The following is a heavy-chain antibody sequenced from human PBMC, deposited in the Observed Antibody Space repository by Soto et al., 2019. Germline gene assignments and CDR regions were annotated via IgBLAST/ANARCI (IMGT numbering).Heavy chain of an antibody. CDR1: GYTFTSYG. CDR2: ISAYNGNT. CDR3: ARIGYSYGPLYYYYMDF. J-gene: IGHJ6*03. D-gene: IGHD5-18*01. V-gene: IGHV1-18*01. Sequence: GASVKVSCKASGYTFTSYGISWVRQAPGQGLEWMGWISAYNGNTNYAQKLQGRVTMTTDTSTSTAYMELRSLRSDDTAVYYCARIGYSYGPLYYYYMDFWGKGTTVTVSS.